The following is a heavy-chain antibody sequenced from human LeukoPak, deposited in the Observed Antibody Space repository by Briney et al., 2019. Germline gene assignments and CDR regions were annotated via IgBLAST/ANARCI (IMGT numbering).Heavy chain of an antibody. CDR3: AKPPRGSGEDY. Sequence: GGSLRLSCAAPGFTFSHYAMRWVRQAPGKGLEWVSGISGSGDSTYYADSVKGRFTISRDNSKNTLYLQMNSLRAEDTAVYYCAKPPRGSGEDYWGQGTLVTVSS. CDR1: GFTFSHYA. D-gene: IGHD3-10*01. V-gene: IGHV3-23*01. J-gene: IGHJ4*02. CDR2: ISGSGDST.